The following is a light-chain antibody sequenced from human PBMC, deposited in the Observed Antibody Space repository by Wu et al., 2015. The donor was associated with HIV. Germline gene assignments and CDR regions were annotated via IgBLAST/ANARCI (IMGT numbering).Light chain of an antibody. CDR1: QRISSN. CDR3: QQHSNWPLT. V-gene: IGKV3-11*01. CDR2: GAS. J-gene: IGKJ5*01. Sequence: EVVLTQSPATLSVFPGERATLSCRASQRISSNLAWYQQKGGQAPRLLIYGASTRATGIPARFSGRGSGTDFTLTISSLEPEDFAVYYCQQHSNWPLTFGQGTRLEI.